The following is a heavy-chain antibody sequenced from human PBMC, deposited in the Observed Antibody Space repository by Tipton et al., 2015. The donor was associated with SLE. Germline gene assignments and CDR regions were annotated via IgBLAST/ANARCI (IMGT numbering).Heavy chain of an antibody. CDR3: ARSGDYSGIYYYGCDV. J-gene: IGHJ6*02. CDR2: IYYSGTT. CDR1: GDSISRGGYS. D-gene: IGHD4-11*01. Sequence: TLSLTCAVSGDSISRGGYSWNWVRQFPEKGLEWIGYIYYSGTTFYNPSLSSRLTISVDTSKNQFSLRLTSVTAADTAVYYCARSGDYSGIYYYGCDVWGQGTTVTVSS. V-gene: IGHV4-31*11.